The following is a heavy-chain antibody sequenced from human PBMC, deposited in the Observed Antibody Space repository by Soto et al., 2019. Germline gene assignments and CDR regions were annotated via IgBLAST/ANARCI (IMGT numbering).Heavy chain of an antibody. CDR1: GFSVTANY. Sequence: GGSLRLSCEVSGFSVTANYMSWVRQAPGKGLEWVSVIYSGGSTYYADSVKGRFTISRDNSKNTLYVQMNSLKPEDTAVYYCGRDRRFGNGYNLGFDYWGQGTLVTVSS. V-gene: IGHV3-53*05. CDR2: IYSGGST. CDR3: GRDRRFGNGYNLGFDY. D-gene: IGHD1-1*01. J-gene: IGHJ4*02.